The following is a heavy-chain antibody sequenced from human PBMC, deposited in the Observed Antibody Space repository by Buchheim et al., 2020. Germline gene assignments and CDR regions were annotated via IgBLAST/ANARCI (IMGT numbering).Heavy chain of an antibody. D-gene: IGHD5-24*01. CDR2: INTDGSRT. V-gene: IGHV3-74*02. CDR3: ASPGTRDEYDFDY. Sequence: EVQLVESGGGLVQPGGSLRLSCAASGFTFSSYSMNWVRQAPGKGLEWVSRINTDGSRTSYADSVKGRFTISRDNAKNTVYLQMNSLRAEDTAVYYCASPGTRDEYDFDYWGQGAL. CDR1: GFTFSSYS. J-gene: IGHJ4*02.